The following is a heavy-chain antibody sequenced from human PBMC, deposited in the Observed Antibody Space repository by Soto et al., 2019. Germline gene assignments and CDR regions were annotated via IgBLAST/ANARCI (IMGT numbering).Heavy chain of an antibody. CDR3: AKRGLLISAPLDY. Sequence: QVQLVESGGGVVQPGRSLRLSCAASGFTFSSYGMHWVRQAPGKGLEWVAVISYDGSNKYYADSVKGRFTISRDNSKNTLYLQMNSLRAEDTAVYYCAKRGLLISAPLDYWGQGTLVTVSS. V-gene: IGHV3-30*18. CDR2: ISYDGSNK. J-gene: IGHJ4*02. CDR1: GFTFSSYG. D-gene: IGHD2-21*01.